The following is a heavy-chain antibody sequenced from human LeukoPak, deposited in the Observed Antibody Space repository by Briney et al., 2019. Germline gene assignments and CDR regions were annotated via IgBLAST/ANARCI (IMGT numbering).Heavy chain of an antibody. V-gene: IGHV3-48*03. Sequence: GGSLRLSCAASGFTFSSYAMSWVRQAPGKGLEWVSYISSSGSTIYYADSVKGRFTISRDNAKNSLYLQMNSLRAEDTAVYYCAGEIATEADYWGQGTLVTVSS. J-gene: IGHJ4*02. CDR3: AGEIATEADY. CDR1: GFTFSSYA. CDR2: ISSSGSTI. D-gene: IGHD5-24*01.